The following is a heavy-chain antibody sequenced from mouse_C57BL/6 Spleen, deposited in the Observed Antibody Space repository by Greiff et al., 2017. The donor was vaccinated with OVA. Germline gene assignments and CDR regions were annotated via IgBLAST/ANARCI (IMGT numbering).Heavy chain of an antibody. J-gene: IGHJ2*01. CDR3: ARRELYYFDY. CDR2: IDPSDSYT. CDR1: GYTFTSYW. V-gene: IGHV1-59*01. Sequence: VQLQQPGAELVRPGTSVKLSCKASGYTFTSYWMHWVKQRPGQGLEWIGVIDPSDSYTNYNQKFKGKATLTVDTSSSTAYMQLSSLTSEDSAVYYCARRELYYFDYWGQGTTLTVSS.